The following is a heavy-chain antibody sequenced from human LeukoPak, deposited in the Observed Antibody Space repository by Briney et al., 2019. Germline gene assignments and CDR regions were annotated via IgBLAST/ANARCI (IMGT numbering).Heavy chain of an antibody. CDR2: ISYDGSKK. CDR3: ARGGDFWSGYKTHEYGLDV. CDR1: GFTFSSYA. J-gene: IGHJ6*02. Sequence: GRSLRLSCAASGFTFSSYAMHWVRQAPGKGLEWVAVISYDGSKKYHADSVKGRFTISRDNSNKMQYLEMDSLRADDKAVYYCARGGDFWSGYKTHEYGLDVWGQGTTVTVSS. V-gene: IGHV3-30-3*01. D-gene: IGHD3-3*01.